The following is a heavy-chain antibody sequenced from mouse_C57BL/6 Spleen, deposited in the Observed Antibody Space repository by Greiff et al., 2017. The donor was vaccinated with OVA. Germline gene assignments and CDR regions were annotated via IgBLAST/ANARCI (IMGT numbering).Heavy chain of an antibody. CDR1: GYTFTSYW. CDR2: IHPNSGST. D-gene: IGHD2-2*01. J-gene: IGHJ1*03. V-gene: IGHV1-64*01. CDR3: ARSSGYDGPKYVDV. Sequence: QVQLQQPGAELVKPGASVKLSCKASGYTFTSYWMHWVKQRPGQGLEWIGMIHPNSGSTNYNEKFKSKATLTVDKSSSTAYMQLSSLTSEDSAVYYCARSSGYDGPKYVDVWGTGTTVTVSS.